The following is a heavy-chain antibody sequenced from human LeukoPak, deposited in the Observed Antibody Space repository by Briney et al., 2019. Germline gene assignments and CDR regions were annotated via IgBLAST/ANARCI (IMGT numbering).Heavy chain of an antibody. CDR2: IYSSGST. CDR1: GGSISNYY. V-gene: IGHV4-4*07. CDR3: AREHMVRGVINR. Sequence: SETLSLTCTVSGGSISNYYWSWIRQPAGKRLEWLGRIYSSGSTNYNPSLESRVAVSVDTSKNQFSLKLSSVTAADTAVYYCAREHMVRGVINRWGQGALVTVSS. J-gene: IGHJ4*02. D-gene: IGHD3-10*01.